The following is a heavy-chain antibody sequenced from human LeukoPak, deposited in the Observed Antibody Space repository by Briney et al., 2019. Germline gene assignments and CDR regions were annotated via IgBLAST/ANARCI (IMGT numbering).Heavy chain of an antibody. Sequence: PGGSLRLSCAASGFTFSDYYMSWIRQAPGKGLEWVANMNQDGSERYLVDSVKGRFTISRDSAKNSLYLQMNSLRAGDTAVYYCARGGAAVDYWGQGTLVTVSS. J-gene: IGHJ4*02. CDR3: ARGGAAVDY. CDR1: GFTFSDYY. D-gene: IGHD6-13*01. CDR2: MNQDGSER. V-gene: IGHV3-7*01.